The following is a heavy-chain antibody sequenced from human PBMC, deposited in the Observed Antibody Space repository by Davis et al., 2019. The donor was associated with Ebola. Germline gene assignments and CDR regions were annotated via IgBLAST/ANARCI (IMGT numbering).Heavy chain of an antibody. J-gene: IGHJ6*02. Sequence: AASVKVSCKASGYTFTGYYMHWVRQAPGQGLEWMGGIIPIFGTANYAQKFQGRVTITADESTSTAYMELSSLRSEDTAVYYCARGPFDYSNYVYYYYGMDVWGQGTTVTVSS. CDR1: GYTFTGYY. D-gene: IGHD4-11*01. CDR2: IIPIFGTA. CDR3: ARGPFDYSNYVYYYYGMDV. V-gene: IGHV1-69*13.